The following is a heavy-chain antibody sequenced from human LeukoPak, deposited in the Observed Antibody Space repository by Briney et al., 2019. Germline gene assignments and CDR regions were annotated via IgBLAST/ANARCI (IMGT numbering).Heavy chain of an antibody. D-gene: IGHD2-2*01. J-gene: IGHJ4*02. CDR2: ISYDGSNK. V-gene: IGHV3-30-3*01. Sequence: GGSLRLSCAASGFTFSSCAMHWVRQAPGKGLEWVAVISYDGSNKYYADSVKGRFTISRDNSKNTLYLQMNSLRAEDTAVYYCCSSTIGYWGQGTPVTVSS. CDR1: GFTFSSCA. CDR3: CSSTIGY.